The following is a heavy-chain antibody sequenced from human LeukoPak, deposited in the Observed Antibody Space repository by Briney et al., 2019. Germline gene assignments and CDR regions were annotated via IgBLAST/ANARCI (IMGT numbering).Heavy chain of an antibody. CDR3: ARDAPVFTPPGDLFDY. V-gene: IGHV1-46*01. CDR1: GYTFTSYY. D-gene: IGHD3-22*01. CDR2: INPSGGST. Sequence: ASVKVSCKASGYTFTSYYMHWVRQAPGQGLEWMGIINPSGGSTSYAQKFQGRVTMTRDTSTSTVYMELSSLRSEDTAVYYCARDAPVFTPPGDLFDYWGQGTLVTVSS. J-gene: IGHJ4*02.